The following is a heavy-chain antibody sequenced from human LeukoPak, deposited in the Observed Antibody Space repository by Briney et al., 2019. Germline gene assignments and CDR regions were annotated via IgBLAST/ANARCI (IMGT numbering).Heavy chain of an antibody. CDR3: TRQLGELFSGSPYYYYMDV. Sequence: GGSLRLSCAASGLTFSSYAMSWVRQAPGKGLEWVSAISGSGGSTYYADSVKGRFTISRDNSKNTAYLQMNSLKTEDTAVYYCTRQLGELFSGSPYYYYMDVWGKGTTVTVSS. CDR1: GLTFSSYA. J-gene: IGHJ6*03. D-gene: IGHD3-10*01. CDR2: ISGSGGST. V-gene: IGHV3-23*01.